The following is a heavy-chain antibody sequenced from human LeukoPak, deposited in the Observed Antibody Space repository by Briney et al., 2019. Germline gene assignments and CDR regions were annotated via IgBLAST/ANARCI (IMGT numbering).Heavy chain of an antibody. V-gene: IGHV3-30*18. CDR3: AKDPDCSGGSCYSSPGY. D-gene: IGHD2-15*01. CDR2: ISYDGSNK. CDR1: GFTFSSYA. Sequence: GGSLTLSCAASGFTFSSYAMHWVRQAPGKGLEWVAVISYDGSNKYYAGSVKGRFTISRDNSKSTLYLQMNSLRAEDTAVYYCAKDPDCSGGSCYSSPGYWGQGTLVTVCS. J-gene: IGHJ4*02.